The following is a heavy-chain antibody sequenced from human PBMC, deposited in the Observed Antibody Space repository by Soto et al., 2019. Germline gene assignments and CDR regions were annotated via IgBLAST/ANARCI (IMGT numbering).Heavy chain of an antibody. CDR3: AREWGRYSREGWFDP. D-gene: IGHD6-13*01. J-gene: IGHJ5*02. CDR2: IYYSGST. V-gene: IGHV4-59*01. Sequence: ETLSLTCTVSGGSISSYYWSWIRQPPGKGLEWIGYIYYSGSTNYNPSLKSRVTISVDTSKNQFSLKLSSVTAADTAVYYCAREWGRYSREGWFDPWGQGTLVTVSS. CDR1: GGSISSYY.